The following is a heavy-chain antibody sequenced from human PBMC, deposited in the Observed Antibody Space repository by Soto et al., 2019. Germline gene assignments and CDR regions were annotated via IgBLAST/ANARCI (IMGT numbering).Heavy chain of an antibody. CDR2: IYYSGST. V-gene: IGHV4-59*01. J-gene: IGHJ6*03. D-gene: IGHD3-3*01. CDR3: ARGAFTIFGVVQPQTTPMDV. CDR1: GGSISSYH. Sequence: NPSETLSLTCTVSGGSISSYHLSWIRQPPGKGLEWIGYIYYSGSTNYNPSLKSRVTISVDTSKNQFSLKLSSVTAADTAVYYCARGAFTIFGVVQPQTTPMDVWGKGTTVTVSS.